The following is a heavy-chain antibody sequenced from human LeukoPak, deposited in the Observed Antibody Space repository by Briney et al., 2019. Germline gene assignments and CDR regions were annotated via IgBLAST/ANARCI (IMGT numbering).Heavy chain of an antibody. Sequence: GGSLRLSCAASGFTFSSYEINWVRQAPGKGLEWVSYISYSGSTIYYADSAKGRFTISRDNAKNSLYLQMNSLRAEDTAVYYCAREPAEMGFDYWGQGTLVAVSS. D-gene: IGHD5-24*01. CDR1: GFTFSSYE. CDR3: AREPAEMGFDY. CDR2: ISYSGSTI. V-gene: IGHV3-48*03. J-gene: IGHJ4*02.